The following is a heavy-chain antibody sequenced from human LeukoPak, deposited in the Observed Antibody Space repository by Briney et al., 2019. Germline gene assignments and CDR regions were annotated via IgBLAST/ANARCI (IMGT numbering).Heavy chain of an antibody. CDR3: AREAGGCSSTSCYDYYYYYYYYMDV. CDR2: INHSGST. D-gene: IGHD2-2*01. J-gene: IGHJ6*03. V-gene: IGHV4-34*01. Sequence: SETLSLTCAVYGGPFSGYYWSWIRQPPGKGLEWIGEINHSGSTNYNPSLKSRVTIPVDTYKNQFSLKLSSVTAADTAVYYCAREAGGCSSTSCYDYYYYYYYYMDVWGKGTTVTVSS. CDR1: GGPFSGYY.